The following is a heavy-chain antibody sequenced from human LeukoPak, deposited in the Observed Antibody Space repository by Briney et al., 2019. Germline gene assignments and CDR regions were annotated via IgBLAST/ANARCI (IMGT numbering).Heavy chain of an antibody. CDR1: GFTFSSYW. V-gene: IGHV3-7*01. J-gene: IGHJ4*02. D-gene: IGHD5/OR15-5a*01. CDR2: IKQDGSEK. CDR3: ARVRRRVYPRGWAFDY. Sequence: PGGSLRLSCAASGFTFSSYWMSWVRQAPGKGLEWVANIKQDGSEKYYVDSVKGRFTISRDNAKNSLYLQMNSLRAEDTAVYYCARVRRRVYPRGWAFDYWGQGTLVTVSS.